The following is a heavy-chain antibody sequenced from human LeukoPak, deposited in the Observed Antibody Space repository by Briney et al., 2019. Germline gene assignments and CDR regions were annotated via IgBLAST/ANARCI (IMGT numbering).Heavy chain of an antibody. CDR2: IYSGGST. V-gene: IGHV3-53*01. CDR1: GFTVSSNY. J-gene: IGHJ4*02. CDR3: ARSLLAAALDY. D-gene: IGHD6-13*01. Sequence: GGYLRLSCAASGFTVSSNYMSWVRQAPGKGLEWVSVIYSGGSTYYADSVKGRFTISRDNSKNTLYLQMNSLRAEDTAVYYCARSLLAAALDYWGQGTLVTVSS.